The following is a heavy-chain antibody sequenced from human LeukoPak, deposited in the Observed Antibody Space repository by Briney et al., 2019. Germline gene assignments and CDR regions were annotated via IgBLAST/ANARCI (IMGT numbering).Heavy chain of an antibody. V-gene: IGHV4-34*01. CDR1: GGSFSDYY. J-gene: IGHJ4*02. D-gene: IGHD7-27*01. Sequence: SETLSLTCAVYGGSFSDYYWSWIRQPPGKGLEWIGNIDHSGSTYYNPSLKSRVTISVDTSKNQFSLNLNSVTAADTAVYYCARDATGLGNYFDYWGQGTLVTVSS. CDR3: ARDATGLGNYFDY. CDR2: IDHSGST.